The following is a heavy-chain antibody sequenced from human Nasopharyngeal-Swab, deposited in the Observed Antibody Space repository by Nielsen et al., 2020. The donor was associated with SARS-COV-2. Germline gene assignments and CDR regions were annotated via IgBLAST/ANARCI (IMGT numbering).Heavy chain of an antibody. J-gene: IGHJ6*03. CDR3: ARLRREVVGIYYYYYMDV. D-gene: IGHD2-15*01. CDR1: GYSFTSYW. V-gene: IGHV5-10-1*01. CDR2: IDPSDSYT. Sequence: GESLKISWKGSGYSFTSYWISWVRQMPGKGLEWMGRIDPSDSYTNYSPSFQGHVTISADKSISTAYLQWSSLKASDTAMYYCARLRREVVGIYYYYYMDVWGKGTTVTVSS.